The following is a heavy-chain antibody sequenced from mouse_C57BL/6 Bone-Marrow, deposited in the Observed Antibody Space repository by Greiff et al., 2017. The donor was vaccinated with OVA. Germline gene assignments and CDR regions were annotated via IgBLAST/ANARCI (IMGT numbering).Heavy chain of an antibody. Sequence: VQLQQPGAELVKPGASVKLSCKASGYPFTSYWMHWVKPRPGQGLEWIGMVHPNCGSTNYNEKFKSKATLTVDKSSSTAYMQLSSLTSEDSAVYYCARDWDWYFDVWGTGTTVTVSS. D-gene: IGHD4-1*01. J-gene: IGHJ1*03. V-gene: IGHV1-64*01. CDR1: GYPFTSYW. CDR3: ARDWDWYFDV. CDR2: VHPNCGST.